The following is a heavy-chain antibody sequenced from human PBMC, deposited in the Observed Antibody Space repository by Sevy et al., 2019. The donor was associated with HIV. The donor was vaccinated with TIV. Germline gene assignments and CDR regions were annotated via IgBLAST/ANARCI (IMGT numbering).Heavy chain of an antibody. Sequence: GGSLRLSCAASGFTFSSYWMTWVRQAPGKGLEWVANIKQNMSEKYYVESVKGRFTISRDNARNSLYLQMESLRAEDTAAYYCARAQQVTMLVVIGGLYFDFWGQGTLVTVSS. D-gene: IGHD3-22*01. CDR1: GFTFSSYW. CDR3: ARAQQVTMLVVIGGLYFDF. V-gene: IGHV3-7*01. J-gene: IGHJ4*02. CDR2: IKQNMSEK.